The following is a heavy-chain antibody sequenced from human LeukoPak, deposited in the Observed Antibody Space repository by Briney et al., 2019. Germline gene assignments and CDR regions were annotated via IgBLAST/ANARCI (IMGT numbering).Heavy chain of an antibody. D-gene: IGHD2-15*01. CDR3: ARADQGCIDY. V-gene: IGHV4-34*01. J-gene: IGHJ4*02. CDR1: GGSFSGYY. CDR2: INHSGST. Sequence: KPSETLSLTCAVYGGSFSGYYWSWIRQPPGKGLEWIGEINHSGSTNYNPSLKSRVTISVDTSKNQFSLKLSSVTAADTAVYYCARADQGCIDYWGQGALVTVSS.